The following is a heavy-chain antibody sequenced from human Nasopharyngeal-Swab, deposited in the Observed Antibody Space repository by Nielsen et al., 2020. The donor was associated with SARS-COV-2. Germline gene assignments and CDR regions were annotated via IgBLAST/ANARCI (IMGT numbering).Heavy chain of an antibody. CDR3: AGERWRDHDFDA. V-gene: IGHV3-48*03. CDR1: GFTLSSYE. J-gene: IGHJ4*02. D-gene: IGHD1-14*01. Sequence: GESLKISCAASGFTLSSYEMNWVRQAPGKGLEWISYISSTGSTIYNADSVKGRFTVSRENAQNSMFLQMISLRAEDTAVYYCAGERWRDHDFDAWGQGTLVIVSS. CDR2: ISSTGSTI.